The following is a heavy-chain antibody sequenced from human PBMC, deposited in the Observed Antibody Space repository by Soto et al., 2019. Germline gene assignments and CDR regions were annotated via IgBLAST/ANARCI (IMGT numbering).Heavy chain of an antibody. V-gene: IGHV4-34*01. J-gene: IGHJ4*02. D-gene: IGHD3-10*01. CDR3: AREGVSPFDY. CDR2: INHSGST. CDR1: GGSFSGYY. Sequence: SETLSLTCAVYGGSFSGYYWSWIRQPPGKGLEWIGEINHSGSTNYNPSLKSRVTISVDTSKNQFSLKLSSVTAADTAVYYCAREGVSPFDYWGQGTLVTVS.